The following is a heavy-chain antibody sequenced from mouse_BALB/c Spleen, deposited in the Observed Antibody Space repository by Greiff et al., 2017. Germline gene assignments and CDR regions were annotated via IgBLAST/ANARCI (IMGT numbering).Heavy chain of an antibody. CDR1: GFTFSSFG. CDR3: ARGAYHYFDY. V-gene: IGHV5-17*02. J-gene: IGHJ2*01. CDR2: ISSGSSTI. Sequence: VQLQQSGGGLVQPGGSRKLSCAASGFTFSSFGMHWVRQAPEKGLEWVAYISSGSSTIYYADTVKGRFTISRDNPKNTLFLQMTSLRSEDTAMYYCARGAYHYFDYWGQGTTLTVSS.